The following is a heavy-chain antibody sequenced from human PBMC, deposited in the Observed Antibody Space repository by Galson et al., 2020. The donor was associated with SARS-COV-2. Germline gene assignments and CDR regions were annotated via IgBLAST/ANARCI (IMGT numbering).Heavy chain of an antibody. Sequence: ASVKVSCKASGYTFTSYGISWVRQAPGQGLEWMGWISAYNGNTNYAQKLQGRVTMTTDTSTSTAYMELRSLRSDDTAVYYCARDSYSTYYYYGMDVWGQGTTVTVSS. V-gene: IGHV1-18*01. D-gene: IGHD6-13*01. CDR3: ARDSYSTYYYYGMDV. CDR1: GYTFTSYG. J-gene: IGHJ6*02. CDR2: ISAYNGNT.